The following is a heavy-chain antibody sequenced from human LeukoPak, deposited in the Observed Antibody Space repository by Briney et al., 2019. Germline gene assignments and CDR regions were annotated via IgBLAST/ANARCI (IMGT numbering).Heavy chain of an antibody. CDR3: TSPLGNDAFDI. CDR2: IRSKANSYAI. D-gene: IGHD7-27*01. Sequence: GGSLKLSCAASGFTFTASAMHWVRQASGKGLEWVGRIRSKANSYAIAYAASVKGRFTISRDDSKNTAYLQMNSLKTEDTAVYYCTSPLGNDAFDIWGQGTMVTVSS. CDR1: GFTFTASA. J-gene: IGHJ3*02. V-gene: IGHV3-73*01.